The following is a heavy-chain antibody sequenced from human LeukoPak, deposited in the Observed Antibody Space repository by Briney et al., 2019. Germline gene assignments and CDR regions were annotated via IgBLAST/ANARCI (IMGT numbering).Heavy chain of an antibody. V-gene: IGHV4-59*01. CDR2: IYYSGST. CDR1: GGSFSSYY. D-gene: IGHD5-18*01. Sequence: SETLSLTCTVSGGSFSSYYWSWIRQPPGKGLEWIGYIYYSGSTNYNPSLKSRVTISVDTSKNQFSLKLSSVTAADTALYYCAGGYIYGSTYYYMDVWGKGTTVTISS. CDR3: AGGYIYGSTYYYMDV. J-gene: IGHJ6*03.